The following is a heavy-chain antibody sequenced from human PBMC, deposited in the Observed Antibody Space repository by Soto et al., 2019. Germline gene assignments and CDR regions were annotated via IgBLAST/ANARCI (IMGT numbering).Heavy chain of an antibody. D-gene: IGHD6-6*01. CDR2: TIPLFGTP. J-gene: IGHJ5*02. CDR1: GVSIKSSS. Sequence: QVQLVQSGAELKKPGSSVKVSCKVSGVSIKSSSITWVRQALGQGLEWMGGTIPLFGTPHSAQKFQGRATITADESTSTVYMGLSSLRSEDTAVYYCTRSSGLTNWLDPWGQGTLITVSS. V-gene: IGHV1-69*12. CDR3: TRSSGLTNWLDP.